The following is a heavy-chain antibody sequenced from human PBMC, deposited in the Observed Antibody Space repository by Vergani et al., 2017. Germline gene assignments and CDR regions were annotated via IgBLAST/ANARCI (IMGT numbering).Heavy chain of an antibody. CDR3: ARVVSRGILTKLAWFDP. D-gene: IGHD3-9*01. CDR1: GGTFSSYA. CDR2: IIPIFGTA. J-gene: IGHJ5*02. V-gene: IGHV1-69*12. Sequence: QVQLVQSGAEVKKPGSSVKVSCKASGGTFSSYAISCVRQAPGQGLEWMGGIIPIFGTANYAQKFQGRVTITADESTSTAYMELSSLRSEDTAVYYCARVVSRGILTKLAWFDPWGQGTLVTVSS.